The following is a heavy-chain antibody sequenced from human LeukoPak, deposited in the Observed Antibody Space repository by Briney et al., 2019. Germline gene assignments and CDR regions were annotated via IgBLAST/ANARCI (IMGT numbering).Heavy chain of an antibody. CDR2: IRSNGGDT. CDR3: AKGGYTTWFDP. V-gene: IGHV3-23*01. J-gene: IGHJ5*02. D-gene: IGHD2-15*01. CDR1: GFTFREYS. Sequence: GGSLRLSCAASGFTFREYSMSWVRQAPGKGLEWVSNIRSNGGDTYYTDSVKSRFTISRDNSKNTLYLEMNSLRAEDTAVYYCAKGGYTTWFDPWGQGTLVTVSS.